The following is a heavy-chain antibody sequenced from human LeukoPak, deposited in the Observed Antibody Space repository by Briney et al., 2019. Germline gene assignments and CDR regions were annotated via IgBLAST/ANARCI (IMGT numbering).Heavy chain of an antibody. J-gene: IGHJ4*02. D-gene: IGHD1-26*01. Sequence: GASVKVSCKASGGTFSSYTISWVRQAPGQGLEWMGRIIPILGIANYAQKFQGRVTITADKSTSTAYMELSSLRSEGTAVYYCARGSFPDVGALLFDYWGQGTLVTVSS. CDR3: ARGSFPDVGALLFDY. CDR2: IIPILGIA. V-gene: IGHV1-69*02. CDR1: GGTFSSYT.